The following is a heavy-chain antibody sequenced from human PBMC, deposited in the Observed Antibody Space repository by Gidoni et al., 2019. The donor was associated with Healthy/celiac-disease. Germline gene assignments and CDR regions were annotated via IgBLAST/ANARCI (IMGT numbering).Heavy chain of an antibody. Sequence: EVQLVESGGGLVQPGGPLSLSCSAFGFTFAAYPIHWVRQAPGKGLEWVSLISGDGGSTYYADSVKGRFTISRDNSKNSLYLQMNRLRTEDTALYYCAKDNIGWDGNDYDGMDVWGQGTTVTASS. V-gene: IGHV3-43*02. J-gene: IGHJ6*02. CDR2: ISGDGGST. D-gene: IGHD1-1*01. CDR1: GFTFAAYP. CDR3: AKDNIGWDGNDYDGMDV.